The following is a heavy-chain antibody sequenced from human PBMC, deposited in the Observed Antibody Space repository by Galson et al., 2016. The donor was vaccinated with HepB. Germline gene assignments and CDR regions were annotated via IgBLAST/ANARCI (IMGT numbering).Heavy chain of an antibody. CDR2: ISTRRTT. CDR3: AKERLVRRIFNH. J-gene: IGHJ4*02. D-gene: IGHD1-1*01. V-gene: IGHV3-23*01. Sequence: SLRLSCAASGFVFSNFGLSWVRQAPGKGLEWVASISTRRTTYFSASVQCRFTITSDNSNNTLYLQMNGLRAEDTAVYYCAKERLVRRIFNHWGQGTLLTVSS. CDR1: GFVFSNFG.